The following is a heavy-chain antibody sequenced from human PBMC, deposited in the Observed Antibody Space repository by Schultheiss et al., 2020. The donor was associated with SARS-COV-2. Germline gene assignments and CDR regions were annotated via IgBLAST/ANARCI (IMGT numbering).Heavy chain of an antibody. Sequence: GESLKISCAASGFTVSSNYMNWVRQAPGKGLEWVSFISASGNIIHYADSVKGRFTISRDNAKNSLSLQMNSLRVEDTAVYYCALGPESGLASWGQGTLVTVSS. V-gene: IGHV3-11*01. D-gene: IGHD3-16*01. CDR2: ISASGNII. CDR3: ALGPESGLAS. J-gene: IGHJ4*02. CDR1: GFTVSSNY.